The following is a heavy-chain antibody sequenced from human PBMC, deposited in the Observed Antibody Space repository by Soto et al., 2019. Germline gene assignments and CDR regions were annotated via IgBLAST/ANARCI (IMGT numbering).Heavy chain of an antibody. Sequence: PGESLKISCKASGYSFTNYWMSWIRQVPGKGLEWMGRIDPSDSYINYGPPFQGHVTISVDKSTSTLYLQWGSLRASDTAIYYCARHPDHYDRDYWGQGTLVTVSS. D-gene: IGHD3-22*01. V-gene: IGHV5-10-1*01. CDR2: IDPSDSYI. CDR1: GYSFTNYW. CDR3: ARHPDHYDRDY. J-gene: IGHJ4*02.